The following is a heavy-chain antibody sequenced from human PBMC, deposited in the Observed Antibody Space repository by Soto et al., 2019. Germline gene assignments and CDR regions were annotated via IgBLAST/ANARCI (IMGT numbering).Heavy chain of an antibody. V-gene: IGHV3-9*01. CDR1: GFTFDDYA. CDR3: AKDIFRHYYYGMDV. Sequence: PGGSLRLSCAASGFTFDDYAMHWVRQAPGKGLEWVSGISWNSGSIGYADSVKGRFTISRDNAKNSLYLQMNSLRAEDTALYYCAKDIFRHYYYGMDVWGQGTTVTVSS. CDR2: ISWNSGSI. J-gene: IGHJ6*02. D-gene: IGHD2-21*01.